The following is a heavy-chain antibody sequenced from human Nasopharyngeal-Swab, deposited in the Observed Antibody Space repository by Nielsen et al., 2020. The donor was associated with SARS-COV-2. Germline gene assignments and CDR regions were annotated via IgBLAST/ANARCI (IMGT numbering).Heavy chain of an antibody. D-gene: IGHD4-23*01. CDR3: ARWGRTDGGNPRYFDY. V-gene: IGHV1-69*04. CDR1: GGTFSSYA. J-gene: IGHJ4*02. CDR2: IIPILSIA. Sequence: SVKVSCKASGGTFSSYAISWVRQAPGQGLEWMGRIIPILSIANYAQKFQGRVTITADKSTSTAYMELSSLRSEDTAVYYCARWGRTDGGNPRYFDYWGQGTLVTVSS.